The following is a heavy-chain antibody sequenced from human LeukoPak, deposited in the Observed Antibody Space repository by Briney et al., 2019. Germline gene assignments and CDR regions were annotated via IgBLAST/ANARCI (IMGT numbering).Heavy chain of an antibody. Sequence: SETLSLTCTVSGGSISSGSYYWGWIRQPPGKGLEWIGSIYYSGSTYYNPSLKSRVTISVDTSKNQFSLKLTSVTAADTAVYYCARVGATSSFDYWGQGTLVTVSP. CDR3: ARVGATSSFDY. V-gene: IGHV4-39*01. CDR1: GGSISSGSYY. J-gene: IGHJ4*02. CDR2: IYYSGST. D-gene: IGHD1-26*01.